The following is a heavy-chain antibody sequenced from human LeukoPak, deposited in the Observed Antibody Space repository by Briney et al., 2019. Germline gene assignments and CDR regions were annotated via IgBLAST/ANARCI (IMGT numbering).Heavy chain of an antibody. J-gene: IGHJ4*02. CDR2: IYYSGST. D-gene: IGHD6-19*01. Sequence: SETLSLTCAVSGGSISSYYWSWIRQPPGKGLEWIGYIYYSGSTNYNPSLKSRVTISVDTSKNQFSLKLSSVTAADTAVYYCARTDSSGWYPSDYWGQGTLVTVSS. CDR1: GGSISSYY. V-gene: IGHV4-59*01. CDR3: ARTDSSGWYPSDY.